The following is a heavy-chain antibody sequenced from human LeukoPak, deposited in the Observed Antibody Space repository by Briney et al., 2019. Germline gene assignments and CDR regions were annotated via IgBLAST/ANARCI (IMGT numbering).Heavy chain of an antibody. CDR3: ARDTPGVIITPDY. CDR1: GFTFSSYE. CDR2: IDGHGTII. J-gene: IGHJ4*02. D-gene: IGHD3-22*01. V-gene: IGHV3-48*03. Sequence: GGSLRLSCAASGFTFSSYEMNWFRQAPGKGPEWVSYIDGHGTIIHYADSVRDRFTISRDNAKNSLSLQMNSLRADDTAVYYCARDTPGVIITPDYWGQGTLVTVSS.